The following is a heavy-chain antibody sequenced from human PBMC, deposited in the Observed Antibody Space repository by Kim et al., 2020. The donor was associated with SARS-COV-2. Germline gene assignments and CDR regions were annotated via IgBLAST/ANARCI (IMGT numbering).Heavy chain of an antibody. J-gene: IGHJ3*02. CDR3: ARGTPYSESYWDAFDI. Sequence: GGSLRLSCAASGLTLSGSAMHWVRQASGTGLEWVCRIRSKSNSYKTAYAASVEGIFTISSYDLKNTAFLQMTSLKTEGTAVYYCARGTPYSESYWDAFDIWGQGTMVTVSS. V-gene: IGHV3-73*01. D-gene: IGHD1-26*01. CDR2: IRSKSNSYKT. CDR1: GLTLSGSA.